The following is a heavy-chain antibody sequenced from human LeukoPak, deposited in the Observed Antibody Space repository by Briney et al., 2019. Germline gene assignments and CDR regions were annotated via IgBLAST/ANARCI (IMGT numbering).Heavy chain of an antibody. J-gene: IGHJ4*02. V-gene: IGHV1-2*02. Sequence: ASVKVSCKASGYTFTGYYMHWVRQAPGQGLEWMGWINPNSGGTNYAQKFQGRVTMTRDTSISTAYMELSRLRSDDTAVYYCASIIYDSSGYFPDWGQGTLVTVSS. D-gene: IGHD3-22*01. CDR1: GYTFTGYY. CDR2: INPNSGGT. CDR3: ASIIYDSSGYFPD.